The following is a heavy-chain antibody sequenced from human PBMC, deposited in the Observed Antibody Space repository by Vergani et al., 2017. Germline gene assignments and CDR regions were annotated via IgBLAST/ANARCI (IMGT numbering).Heavy chain of an antibody. CDR2: IIPILGIA. Sequence: QMQLVQSGAEVKKTGSSVKVSCKASGYTFTYRYLHWVRQAPGQGLEWMGRIIPILGIANYAQKFQGRVTITADKSTSTAYMELSSLRSEDTAVYYCARDRSFDSWYYYDSSGYWPLGYWGQGTLVTVSS. V-gene: IGHV1-69*09. CDR3: ARDRSFDSWYYYDSSGYWPLGY. D-gene: IGHD3-22*01. J-gene: IGHJ4*02. CDR1: GYTFTYRY.